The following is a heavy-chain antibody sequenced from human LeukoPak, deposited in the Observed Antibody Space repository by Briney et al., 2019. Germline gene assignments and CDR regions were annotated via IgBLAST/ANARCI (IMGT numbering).Heavy chain of an antibody. CDR1: GGSISSYY. V-gene: IGHV4-59*01. Sequence: KTSETLSLTCTVSGGSISSYYWSWIRQPPGKGLEWIGYIYYSGSTNYNPSLKSRVTISVDTSKNQFSLKLSSVTAADTAVYYCARDYPRGANWFDPWGQGTLVTVSS. J-gene: IGHJ5*02. CDR2: IYYSGST. D-gene: IGHD3-10*01. CDR3: ARDYPRGANWFDP.